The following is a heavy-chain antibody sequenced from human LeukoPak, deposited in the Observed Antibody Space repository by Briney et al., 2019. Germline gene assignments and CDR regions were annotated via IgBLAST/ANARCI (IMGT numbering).Heavy chain of an antibody. J-gene: IGHJ6*03. Sequence: GGSLRLSCAASGFTFSSYGMHWVRQAPGKGLEWVAVISYDGSNKYYADSVKGRFTISRDNAKNSLYLQMNSLRAEDTAVYYCAREPGYSYGYDYYYYYMDVWGKGTTATVSS. V-gene: IGHV3-30*03. CDR1: GFTFSSYG. CDR3: AREPGYSYGYDYYYYYMDV. D-gene: IGHD5-18*01. CDR2: ISYDGSNK.